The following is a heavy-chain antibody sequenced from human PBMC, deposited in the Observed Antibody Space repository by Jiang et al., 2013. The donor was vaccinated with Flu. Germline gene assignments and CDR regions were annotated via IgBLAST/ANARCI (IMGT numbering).Heavy chain of an antibody. CDR3: ARTDYAGNAFSWYFDL. V-gene: IGHV2-70*16. CDR1: GFSLRTVGMC. CDR2: IDWDDDQ. D-gene: IGHD4-23*01. J-gene: IGHJ2*01. Sequence: KPTQTLTLTCTFSGFSLRTVGMCVSWIRQPPGKALEWLARIDWDDDQFYSTSLKTRLTIFKDTSKNQVVLTMTNMDPVDTATYYCARTDYAGNAFSWYFDLWGRGTLVTVSS.